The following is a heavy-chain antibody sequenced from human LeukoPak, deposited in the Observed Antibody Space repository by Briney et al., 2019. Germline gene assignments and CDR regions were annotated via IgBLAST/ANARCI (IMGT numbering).Heavy chain of an antibody. CDR1: GGSFSGYY. V-gene: IGHV4-34*01. Sequence: SETLSLTCAVYGGSFSGYYWSWIRQPPGKGLEWIGEINYSGSTNCNPSLKSRVTISVDTSKNQFSLNLSSVTAADTAVYYCARDSHNEYSSSSNPHHAFDIWGQGTMVTVSS. D-gene: IGHD6-6*01. CDR2: INYSGST. J-gene: IGHJ3*02. CDR3: ARDSHNEYSSSSNPHHAFDI.